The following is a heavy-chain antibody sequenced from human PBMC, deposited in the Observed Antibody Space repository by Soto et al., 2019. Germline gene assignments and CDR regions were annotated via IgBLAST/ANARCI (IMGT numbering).Heavy chain of an antibody. J-gene: IGHJ4*02. Sequence: ASVKVSCKASGYTFTGYYMHWVRQAPGQGLEWMGWINPNSGGTNYAQKFQGRVTMTRDTSISTAYMELSRLRSDDTAVYYCARDEGIAAAGTEYYFDYWGEGTLVTVSS. D-gene: IGHD6-13*01. CDR1: GYTFTGYY. CDR2: INPNSGGT. CDR3: ARDEGIAAAGTEYYFDY. V-gene: IGHV1-2*02.